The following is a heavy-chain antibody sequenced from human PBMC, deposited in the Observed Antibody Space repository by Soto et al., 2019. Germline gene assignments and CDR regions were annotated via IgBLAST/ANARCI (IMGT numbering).Heavy chain of an antibody. CDR2: IYWDADK. CDR1: GFSLSTTGVG. D-gene: IGHD3-10*01. V-gene: IGHV2-5*02. J-gene: IGHJ5*02. CDR3: AQRLRDYGLGRERENYFDP. Sequence: QITLKESGPTLVRPTQTLTLTCTFSGFSLSTTGVGVGWIRHPPGKDLEWLALIYWDADKRYSPSLKSRLTITRDTSNNEVILTMTNMDPVDTATYDCAQRLRDYGLGRERENYFDPWGQGTLVTVSS.